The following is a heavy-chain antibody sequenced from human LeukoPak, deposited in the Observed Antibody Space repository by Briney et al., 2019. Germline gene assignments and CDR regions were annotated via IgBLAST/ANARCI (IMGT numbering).Heavy chain of an antibody. J-gene: IGHJ5*02. V-gene: IGHV1-18*01. CDR2: ISAYNGNT. Sequence: ASVKVSCKASGYTFTSYGISWVRQAPGQGLEWMGWISAYNGNTNYAQKLQGRVTMTTDTSTSTAYMELRSLRSDDTAVYYCARSPTAVAGTRERRWFDPWGQGTLVTVSS. D-gene: IGHD6-19*01. CDR1: GYTFTSYG. CDR3: ARSPTAVAGTRERRWFDP.